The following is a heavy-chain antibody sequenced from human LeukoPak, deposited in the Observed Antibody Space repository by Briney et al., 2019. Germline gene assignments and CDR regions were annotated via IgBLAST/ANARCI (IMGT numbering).Heavy chain of an antibody. J-gene: IGHJ4*02. CDR1: GGSINSRSYY. Sequence: SETLSLTCTVSGGSINSRSYYWGWVRQPPGRGLEWIGTIYYSGNTYFNPSLKSRVTISVDTSQNQFSLMLSSVSAGDMAVYYCARLIGTRAFESWDQGTLVTVSS. CDR2: IYYSGNT. CDR3: ARLIGTRAFES. D-gene: IGHD3-10*01. V-gene: IGHV4-39*01.